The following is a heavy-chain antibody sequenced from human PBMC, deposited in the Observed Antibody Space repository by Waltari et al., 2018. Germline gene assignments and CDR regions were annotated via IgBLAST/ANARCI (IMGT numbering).Heavy chain of an antibody. CDR2: INHSGST. J-gene: IGHJ4*02. D-gene: IGHD2-15*01. CDR1: GGSFSGYY. CDR3: ARGRRGLVVVVAAAYYFDY. Sequence: QVQLQQWGAGLLKPSETLSLTCAVYGGSFSGYYWRWIRQPPGKGLEWIGEINHSGSTNYNPSLKSRVTISVDTSKNQFSLKLSSVTAADTAVYYCARGRRGLVVVVAAAYYFDYWGQGTLVTVSS. V-gene: IGHV4-34*01.